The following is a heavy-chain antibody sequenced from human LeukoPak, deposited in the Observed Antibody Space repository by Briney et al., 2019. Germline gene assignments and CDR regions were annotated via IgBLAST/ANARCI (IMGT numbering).Heavy chain of an antibody. J-gene: IGHJ6*03. V-gene: IGHV1-18*01. Sequence: GASVKVSCKASGYTFTSYGISWVRQAPGQGLEWMGWISAYNGNTNYAQKLQGRVTMTTDTSTSTAYMELRSLRSDDTAVYYCARGVSAVAGNCYYYYMDVWGKGTTVTVSS. D-gene: IGHD6-19*01. CDR2: ISAYNGNT. CDR3: ARGVSAVAGNCYYYYMDV. CDR1: GYTFTSYG.